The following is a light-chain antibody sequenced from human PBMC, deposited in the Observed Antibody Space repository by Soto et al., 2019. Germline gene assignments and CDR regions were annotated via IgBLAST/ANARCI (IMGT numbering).Light chain of an antibody. J-gene: IGKJ3*01. CDR2: DAS. Sequence: EIVLTQSPAPLSVSPGDRASLSCSASQRVGSKLAWYQHQPGQAPRLLIYDASTRATGFPASFSGSGSGTEFTHTISSLHPEDFAVYYCQQYTTWPPFTFGPGNHVDIK. CDR1: QRVGSK. V-gene: IGKV3-15*01. CDR3: QQYTTWPPFT.